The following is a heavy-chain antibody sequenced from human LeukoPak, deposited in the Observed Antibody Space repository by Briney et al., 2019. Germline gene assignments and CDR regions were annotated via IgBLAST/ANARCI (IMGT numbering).Heavy chain of an antibody. V-gene: IGHV1-2*02. CDR3: AILRLSTGLWWFFDL. CDR1: GYTFNAYY. Sequence: GASMKVSYKASGYTFNAYYLHWVRQAPGQGLEWMGWINPNSGDTKYAQKFQGRVTMTGDTSISTAYMELSRLRFDDTAVYYCAILRLSTGLWWFFDLWGRGTLVTVSS. CDR2: INPNSGDT. J-gene: IGHJ2*01. D-gene: IGHD2-8*02.